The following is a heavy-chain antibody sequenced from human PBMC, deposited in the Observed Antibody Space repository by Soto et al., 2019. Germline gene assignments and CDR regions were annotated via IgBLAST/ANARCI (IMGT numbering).Heavy chain of an antibody. V-gene: IGHV4-34*01. Sequence: TSETLSLTCAVYGGSFCGYYRSWIRQPPGKGLEWIGEINHSGSTNYNPSLKSRVTISVDTSKNQFSLKLSSVTAADTAVYYCARGGYYGSGSYEYYYYYYGMDVWGQGTTVTVSS. CDR2: INHSGST. J-gene: IGHJ6*02. CDR1: GGSFCGYY. D-gene: IGHD3-10*01. CDR3: ARGGYYGSGSYEYYYYYYGMDV.